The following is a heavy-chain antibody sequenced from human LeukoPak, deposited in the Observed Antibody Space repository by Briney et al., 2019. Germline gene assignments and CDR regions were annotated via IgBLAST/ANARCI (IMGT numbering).Heavy chain of an antibody. V-gene: IGHV3-7*03. J-gene: IGHJ6*03. D-gene: IGHD2/OR15-2a*01. CDR1: GFTFSSYW. Sequence: PGGSLRLSCAASGFTFSSYWMSWVRQAPGKGLEWVANIKQDGSEKYYVDSVKGRFTISRDNAKNSLYLQMNSLRAGDTAVYYCARDTWAYYMDVWGKGTTVTISS. CDR3: ARDTWAYYMDV. CDR2: IKQDGSEK.